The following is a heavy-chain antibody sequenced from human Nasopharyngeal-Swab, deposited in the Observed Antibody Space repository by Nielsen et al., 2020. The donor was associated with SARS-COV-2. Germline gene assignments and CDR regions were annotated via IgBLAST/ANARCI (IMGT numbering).Heavy chain of an antibody. CDR3: ARVFQGDAFDI. J-gene: IGHJ3*02. V-gene: IGHV1-46*01. CDR1: GYTFTSYY. Sequence: ASVKVSCKASGYTFTSYYMHWVRQAPGQGLELMGIINPSGGSKSYAQKFQGRVTMTRDTSTSTVYMELSSLRSEDTAVYYCARVFQGDAFDIWGQGTMVTVSS. CDR2: INPSGGSK. D-gene: IGHD2-21*01.